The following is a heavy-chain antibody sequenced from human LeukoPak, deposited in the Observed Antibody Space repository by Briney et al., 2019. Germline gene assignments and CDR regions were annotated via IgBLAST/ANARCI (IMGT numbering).Heavy chain of an antibody. CDR2: ISAYNGNT. J-gene: IGHJ4*02. Sequence: ASVKVSCKASGYTFTSYGISWVRQAPGQGLEWMGWISAYNGNTNYAQKLQGRVTMTTDTSTSTAYMELRSLRSDDTAVYYCARVANCAYYDSIPLYFDYWGQGTVVIVSS. CDR3: ARVANCAYYDSIPLYFDY. V-gene: IGHV1-18*01. CDR1: GYTFTSYG. D-gene: IGHD3-22*01.